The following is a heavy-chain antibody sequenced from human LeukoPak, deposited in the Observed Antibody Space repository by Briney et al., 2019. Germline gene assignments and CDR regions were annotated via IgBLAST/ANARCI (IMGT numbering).Heavy chain of an antibody. J-gene: IGHJ4*01. CDR1: GFTFSSYW. CDR3: AARRVGATTWYDY. CDR2: IKQDGSEK. Sequence: GGSLRLSCAVSGFTFSSYWMSWVRQAPGKGLEWVANIKQDGSEKYYVDSVKGRFTISRDNAKNSLYLQMNSLKIEDTAVYFCAARRVGATTWYDYWGHGTLVTVSS. D-gene: IGHD1-26*01. V-gene: IGHV3-7*03.